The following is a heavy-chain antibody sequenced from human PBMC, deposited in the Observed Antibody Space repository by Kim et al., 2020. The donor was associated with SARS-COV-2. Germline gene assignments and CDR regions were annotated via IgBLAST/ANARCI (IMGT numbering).Heavy chain of an antibody. CDR1: GGSISSSSYY. J-gene: IGHJ4*02. V-gene: IGHV4-39*01. CDR2: IYYSGST. D-gene: IGHD3-22*01. CDR3: ARQGSGSTFDY. Sequence: SETLSLTYTVSGGSISSSSYYWGWIRQPPWKGLEWIGSIYYSGSTYYNPSLKSRVTISVDTSKNQFSLKLSSVTAADTAVYYCARQGSGSTFDYWGQGTLVTVSS.